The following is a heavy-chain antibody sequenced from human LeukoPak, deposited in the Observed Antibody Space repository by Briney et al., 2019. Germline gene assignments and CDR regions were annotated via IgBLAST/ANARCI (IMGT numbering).Heavy chain of an antibody. V-gene: IGHV3-15*07. CDR3: TTGLQYPPFDL. D-gene: IGHD3-16*01. Sequence: GGSLRLSCAGTGFIYSNAWMNWIRQAPGKGLEWVGRIKSKPNGETTDYAAPVKDRFIVSRDDSRNTVYLQMNSLKTEDTAIYYCTTGLQYPPFDLWGQGTLVTVSS. CDR2: IKSKPNGETT. J-gene: IGHJ5*02. CDR1: GFIYSNAW.